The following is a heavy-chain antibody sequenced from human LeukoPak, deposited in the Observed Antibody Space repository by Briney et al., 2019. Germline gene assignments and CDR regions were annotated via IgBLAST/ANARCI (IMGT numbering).Heavy chain of an antibody. J-gene: IGHJ4*02. CDR1: GFTFSSYA. D-gene: IGHD5-18*01. V-gene: IGHV3-23*01. Sequence: PGGSLRLSCAASGFTFSSYAMSWVRQAPGKGLERVSAISGSGGSTYYADSVKGRFTISRDNSKNTLYLQMNSLRAEDTAVYYCAKGRQLWFNFDYWGQGTLVTVSS. CDR2: ISGSGGST. CDR3: AKGRQLWFNFDY.